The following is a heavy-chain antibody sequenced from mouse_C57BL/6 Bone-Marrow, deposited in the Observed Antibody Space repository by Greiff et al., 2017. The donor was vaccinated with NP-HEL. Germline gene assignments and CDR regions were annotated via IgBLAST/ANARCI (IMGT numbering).Heavy chain of an antibody. CDR2: IDPSDSYT. D-gene: IGHD1-1*01. V-gene: IGHV1-69*01. CDR3: ARPHYGSLPGFAY. Sequence: QVQLQQPGAELVMPGASVKLSCKASGYTFTSYWMHWVKQRPGQGLEWIGEIDPSDSYTNYNQKFKGKSTLTVDKSSSTAYMQLSSLTSEDSAVYYCARPHYGSLPGFAYWGQGTLVTVSA. CDR1: GYTFTSYW. J-gene: IGHJ3*01.